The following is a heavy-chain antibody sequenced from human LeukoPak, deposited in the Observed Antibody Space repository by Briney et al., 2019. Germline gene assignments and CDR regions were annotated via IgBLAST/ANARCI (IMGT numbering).Heavy chain of an antibody. CDR2: IYYSWST. Sequence: SETLSLTCTVSGGSISNFYWSWLRQPPGKGLEWIVYIYYSWSTNYNPSLKSRVTISVDTSKTQFSLKLSSVTAADTAVYYCARGSEGTRFPYTWFDPGGQGTLVTVSS. CDR3: ARGSEGTRFPYTWFDP. J-gene: IGHJ5*02. D-gene: IGHD2-2*01. V-gene: IGHV4-59*01. CDR1: GGSISNFY.